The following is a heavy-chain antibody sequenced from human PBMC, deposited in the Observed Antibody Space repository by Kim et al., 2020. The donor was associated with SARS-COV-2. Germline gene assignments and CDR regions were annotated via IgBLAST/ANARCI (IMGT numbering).Heavy chain of an antibody. Sequence: SETLSLTCAVYGGSFSGYYWSWIRQPPGKGLEWIGEINHSGSTNYNPSLKSRVTISVDTSKNQFSLKLSSVTAADTAVYYCASVGRWLHGAFDYWGQGTLVTVSS. V-gene: IGHV4-34*01. CDR2: INHSGST. D-gene: IGHD5-12*01. CDR3: ASVGRWLHGAFDY. J-gene: IGHJ4*02. CDR1: GGSFSGYY.